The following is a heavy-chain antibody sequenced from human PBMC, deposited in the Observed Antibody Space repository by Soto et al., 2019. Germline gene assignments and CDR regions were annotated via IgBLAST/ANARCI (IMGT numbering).Heavy chain of an antibody. CDR3: VRDGDYYDSSGFQRDYHYYGMDV. D-gene: IGHD3-22*01. V-gene: IGHV1-69*01. J-gene: IGHJ6*02. Sequence: QVQLVQSGVEVKKPGSSVKVSCQASGGSFSDYAISWVRQAPGQGLEWMGGIIPMLGIADNAQKFQGRVIITADEYTSTVYMELSSLRSEDTAVYYCVRDGDYYDSSGFQRDYHYYGMDVWGQGTTVTVAS. CDR1: GGSFSDYA. CDR2: IIPMLGIA.